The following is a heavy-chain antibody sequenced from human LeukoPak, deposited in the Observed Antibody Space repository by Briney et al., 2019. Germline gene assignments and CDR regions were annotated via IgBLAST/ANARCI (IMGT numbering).Heavy chain of an antibody. CDR3: SRDRGGGDIYFDY. D-gene: IGHD2-21*02. CDR2: ISRSGATI. CDR1: GFTFSSYG. Sequence: GGSLRLSCAASGFTFSSYGMNWVRQAPGKGPEWLSYISRSGATIYYADSVKGRFTISRDNAKNSLYLQMSSLGAEDTAIYYCSRDRGGGDIYFDYWGQGTLVTVSS. V-gene: IGHV3-48*03. J-gene: IGHJ4*02.